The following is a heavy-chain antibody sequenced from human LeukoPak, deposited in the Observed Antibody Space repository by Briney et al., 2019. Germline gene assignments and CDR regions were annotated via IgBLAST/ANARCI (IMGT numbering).Heavy chain of an antibody. D-gene: IGHD5-18*01. CDR3: AREGYSYEKDAFDI. CDR1: GYTFTSYD. CDR2: FDPEDGET. V-gene: IGHV1-69*13. J-gene: IGHJ3*02. Sequence: GASVKVSCEASGYTFTSYDINWVRQAPGKGLEWMGGFDPEDGETIYAQKFQGRVTITADESTSTAYMELSSLRSEDTAVYYCAREGYSYEKDAFDIWGQGTMVTVSS.